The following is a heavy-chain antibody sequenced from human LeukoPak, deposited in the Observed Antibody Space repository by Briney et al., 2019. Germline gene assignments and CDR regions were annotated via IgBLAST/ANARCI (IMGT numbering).Heavy chain of an antibody. D-gene: IGHD2-8*01. Sequence: GASVKVSCKASGYTFTGYYMHWVRQAPGQGLEWMGWINPNSGGTNYAQKFQGRVTMTRDTSISTAYMELSRLRSDDTAVYYCAREMRDIVLMVYAIRFWFDPWGQGTLVTVSS. J-gene: IGHJ5*02. CDR2: INPNSGGT. CDR1: GYTFTGYY. V-gene: IGHV1-2*02. CDR3: AREMRDIVLMVYAIRFWFDP.